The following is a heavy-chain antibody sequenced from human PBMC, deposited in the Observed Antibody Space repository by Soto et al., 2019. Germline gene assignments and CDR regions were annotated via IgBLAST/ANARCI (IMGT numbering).Heavy chain of an antibody. CDR3: ARIRPSGIVFLVGFDP. CDR2: IFSNDEK. V-gene: IGHV2-26*01. D-gene: IGHD3-3*01. CDR1: GFSLSNPRMG. Sequence: QVTLKESGPVLVKPTETLTLTCTVSGFSLSNPRMGVSWIRQPPGKALAWLAHIFSNDEKSYRTSLKTRLTISKDTSKSQVVLTMTNMDPLDTATYYCARIRPSGIVFLVGFDPWGQGTLVTVSS. J-gene: IGHJ5*02.